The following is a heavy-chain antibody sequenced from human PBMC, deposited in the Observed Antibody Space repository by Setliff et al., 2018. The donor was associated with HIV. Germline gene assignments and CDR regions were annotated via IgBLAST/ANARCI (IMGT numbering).Heavy chain of an antibody. CDR1: GFTFSSYA. D-gene: IGHD6-13*01. J-gene: IGHJ4*02. Sequence: PGGSLRLSCAASGFTFSSYAMSWVRQAPGKGLEWVSAISGSGGSTYYADSVKGRFTISRDNSKNTLYLQMNSLRAEDTAVYYCARESGPYSSSWYPIDYWGQGTLVTVSS. V-gene: IGHV3-23*01. CDR3: ARESGPYSSSWYPIDY. CDR2: ISGSGGST.